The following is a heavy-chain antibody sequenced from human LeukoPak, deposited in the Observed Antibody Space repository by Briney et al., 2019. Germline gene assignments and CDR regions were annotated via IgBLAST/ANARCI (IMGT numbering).Heavy chain of an antibody. D-gene: IGHD5-12*01. J-gene: IGHJ3*01. Sequence: SETLSLTCTVSGASISSNYWNWIRQPPGKGLEWIASIRHDGHTYYNPSLRSQVTISVDMSRNQFSLKLNSLTAADTAAYYCARQVATKGEWAFDVWGQGTMVTVSS. CDR1: GASISSNY. CDR3: ARQVATKGEWAFDV. CDR2: IRHDGHT. V-gene: IGHV4-38-2*02.